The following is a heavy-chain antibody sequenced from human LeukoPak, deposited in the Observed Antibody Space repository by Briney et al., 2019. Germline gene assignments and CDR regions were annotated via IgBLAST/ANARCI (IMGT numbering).Heavy chain of an antibody. Sequence: GRSLRLSCSTSGFIFSSYPMHWVRQPPGKGLEYVSGITSNGDSTNYADSVKGRFTISRDNSKNTLSLHMSSLRAEDTAVYYCVKDQGEYSSSWYYFDNWGQGTLVTVSS. CDR1: GFIFSSYP. V-gene: IGHV3-64D*06. CDR3: VKDQGEYSSSWYYFDN. CDR2: ITSNGDST. J-gene: IGHJ4*02. D-gene: IGHD6-13*01.